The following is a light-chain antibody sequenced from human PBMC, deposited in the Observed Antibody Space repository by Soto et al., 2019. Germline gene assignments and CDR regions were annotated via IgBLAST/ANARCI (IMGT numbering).Light chain of an antibody. Sequence: EIVMTQSPATLSVSPGERATLSCRASQSVNSNLAWYQQKPGQAPRLLIYRAPTRATGIPARFSGSGSGTDFTLTISGLQSEDFAVYYCQQYNNWPRTFGQGTKVDIK. CDR2: RAP. V-gene: IGKV3-15*01. CDR1: QSVNSN. CDR3: QQYNNWPRT. J-gene: IGKJ1*01.